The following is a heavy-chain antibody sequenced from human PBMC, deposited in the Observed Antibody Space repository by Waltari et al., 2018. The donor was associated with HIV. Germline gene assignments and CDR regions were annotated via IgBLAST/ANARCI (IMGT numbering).Heavy chain of an antibody. CDR2: IKQDGSEK. D-gene: IGHD3-22*01. J-gene: IGHJ4*02. V-gene: IGHV3-7*01. Sequence: EVQLVESGGGLVQPGGSLRLSCAASGFTFRSYWMSWVRQAPGKRLEWVANIKQDGSEKNCVDSVKGRFTISRDNAKNSLYLQMNSLRAEDTAVYYCARGDYYDSSGHLDYWGQGTLVTVSS. CDR3: ARGDYYDSSGHLDY. CDR1: GFTFRSYW.